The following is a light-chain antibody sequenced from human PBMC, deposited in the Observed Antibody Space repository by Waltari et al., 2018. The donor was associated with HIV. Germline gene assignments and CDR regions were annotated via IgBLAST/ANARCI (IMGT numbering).Light chain of an antibody. J-gene: IGLJ2*01. V-gene: IGLV1-51*01. CDR1: NSNIGNDY. CDR2: DHN. CDR3: GTWERSLSGAV. Sequence: QSVLTQPPSVSAAPGQKVTISCSRSNSNIGNDYVPWYQHLPGAAPNLLIYDHNKRPSGIPNRFSGSKSGTSATLDITGLQTVDEADYYGGTWERSLSGAVFGGGTRLTVL.